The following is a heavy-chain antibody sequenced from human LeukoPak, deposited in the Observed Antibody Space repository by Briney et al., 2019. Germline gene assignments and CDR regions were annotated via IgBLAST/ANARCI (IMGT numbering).Heavy chain of an antibody. Sequence: SDTLSLTCAVYGGSFSGYYWSWIRQPPGKGLEWIGEINHSGSTNYNPSLKSRVTISVDTSKNQFSLKLSSVTAADTAVYYCARGRNHWFDPWGQGTLVTVSS. D-gene: IGHD3-10*01. V-gene: IGHV4-34*01. CDR3: ARGRNHWFDP. J-gene: IGHJ5*02. CDR1: GGSFSGYY. CDR2: INHSGST.